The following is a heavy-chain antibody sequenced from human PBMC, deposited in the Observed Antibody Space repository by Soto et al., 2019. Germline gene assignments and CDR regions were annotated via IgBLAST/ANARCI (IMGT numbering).Heavy chain of an antibody. CDR3: AREVWQQLGNDAFDI. J-gene: IGHJ3*02. CDR2: INPSGGST. D-gene: IGHD6-13*01. Sequence: QVQLVQSGAEVKKPGASVKVSCKASGYTFTSYHMHWVRQAPGQGLEWMGIINPSGGSTSYAQKFQGRVTMTRDTSTSTVYMELSSLRSEDTDVYYCAREVWQQLGNDAFDIWGQGTMVTVS. V-gene: IGHV1-46*01. CDR1: GYTFTSYH.